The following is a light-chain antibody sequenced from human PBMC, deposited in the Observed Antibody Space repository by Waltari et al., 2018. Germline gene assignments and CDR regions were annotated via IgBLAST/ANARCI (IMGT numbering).Light chain of an antibody. J-gene: IGLJ1*01. Sequence: QSGLAQPASASGSPGQSITITCTGTSSDVGNYNFVSWYQQRPGNAPRLLIYEVTKRAPGTSDRFSASESGNTASLSISGLQAQEDEADYYCCSYVGLGTYVFGTGTKVTV. CDR3: CSYVGLGTYV. V-gene: IGLV2-23*02. CDR1: SSDVGNYNF. CDR2: EVT.